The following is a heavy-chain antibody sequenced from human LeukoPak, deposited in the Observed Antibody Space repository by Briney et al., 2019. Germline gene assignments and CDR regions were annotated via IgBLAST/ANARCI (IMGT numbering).Heavy chain of an antibody. V-gene: IGHV3-30-3*01. CDR3: AREARYYYYMDV. CDR2: ISYVGSIK. CDR1: GFTFSSYA. Sequence: GGSLRLSCAASGFTFSSYAMHWVRQAPGKGLEWVAVISYVGSIKYYADSVKGRFTISRDNSKNTLYLQMNSLRAGDTAVYYCAREARYYYYMDVWGKGTTVTVSS. J-gene: IGHJ6*03.